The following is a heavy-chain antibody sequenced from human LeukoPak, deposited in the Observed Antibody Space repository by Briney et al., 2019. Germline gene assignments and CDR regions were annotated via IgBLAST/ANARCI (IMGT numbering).Heavy chain of an antibody. J-gene: IGHJ4*02. V-gene: IGHV3-33*01. CDR1: GFTFSSYG. CDR3: VRAARGASSWYSD. CDR2: IWYDGSNK. Sequence: GRSLRLSCAASGFTFSSYGMHWVRQAPGKGLEWVAVIWYDGSNKYYADSVKGRFTISRDNSKNTLYLQMNSLRAEDTAVYYCVRAARGASSWYSDWGQGTRVTVSS. D-gene: IGHD6-13*01.